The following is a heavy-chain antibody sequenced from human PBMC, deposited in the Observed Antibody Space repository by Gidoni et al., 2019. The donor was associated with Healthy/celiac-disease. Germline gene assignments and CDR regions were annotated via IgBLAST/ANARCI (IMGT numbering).Heavy chain of an antibody. CDR2: ISYDGSNK. V-gene: IGHV3-30-3*01. Sequence: QVQLVESGGGVVQPGRSLRLSCAASGFTFSSHAMHWVRQAPGKGLEWVAVISYDGSNKYYADSVKGRFTISRDNSKNTLYLQMNSLRAEDTAVYYCARDRGHSSSWYGYFDYWGQGTLVTVSS. CDR3: ARDRGHSSSWYGYFDY. CDR1: GFTFSSHA. D-gene: IGHD6-13*01. J-gene: IGHJ4*02.